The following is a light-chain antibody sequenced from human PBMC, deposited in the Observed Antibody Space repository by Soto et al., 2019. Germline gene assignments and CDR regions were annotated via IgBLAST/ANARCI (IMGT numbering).Light chain of an antibody. V-gene: IGKV1-6*02. J-gene: IGKJ1*01. CDR3: LLDFSYFWA. CDR1: QGISTF. CDR2: AAS. Sequence: IQMTQSPSSLSTSVGDRVTITCRASQGISTFLNWYQQKPGKAPRLLIYAASTLQSGVPSRFSGSRSGTDFTLTISSLQPEDFATYYCLLDFSYFWAFGQGTKVDI.